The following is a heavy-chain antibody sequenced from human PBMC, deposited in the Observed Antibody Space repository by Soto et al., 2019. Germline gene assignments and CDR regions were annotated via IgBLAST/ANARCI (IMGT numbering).Heavy chain of an antibody. Sequence: QVQLVESGGGVVQPGRSLRLSCAASGFTFSSYGMHWVRQAPGKGLEWVAVISYDGSNKYYADSVKGRFTISRDNSKNTLYLQMNSLRAEDTAVYYCAKGIGGIWFGESAPTNYYYYGMDVWGQGTTVTVSS. CDR3: AKGIGGIWFGESAPTNYYYYGMDV. V-gene: IGHV3-30*18. CDR2: ISYDGSNK. J-gene: IGHJ6*02. CDR1: GFTFSSYG. D-gene: IGHD3-10*01.